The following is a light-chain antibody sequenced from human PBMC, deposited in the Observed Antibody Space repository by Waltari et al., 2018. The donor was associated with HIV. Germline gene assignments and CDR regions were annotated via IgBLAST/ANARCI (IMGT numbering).Light chain of an antibody. CDR3: NSYTSSSTLV. Sequence: QSALTQPASVSGSPGQSITISCTGTSSDVGSYNYVPWYQQHPGKAPKLMIYDVINRPSGVSNRFSGSKSDNTASLTISGLQAEDEADYYCNSYTSSSTLVFGGGTKLTVL. J-gene: IGLJ3*02. V-gene: IGLV2-14*03. CDR2: DVI. CDR1: SSDVGSYNY.